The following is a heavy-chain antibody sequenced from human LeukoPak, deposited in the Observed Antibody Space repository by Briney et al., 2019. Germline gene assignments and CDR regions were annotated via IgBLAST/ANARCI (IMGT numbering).Heavy chain of an antibody. V-gene: IGHV1-18*01. D-gene: IGHD2-2*03. CDR3: ARVLDIVVVPAAGPWFDP. Sequence: ASVKVSCKASGYTFTSYGISWVRQAPGQGLEWMGWISAYNGNTNYAQKLQGRVTMTTDTSTSTAYMELGSLRSDDTAVYYCARVLDIVVVPAAGPWFDPWGQGTLVTVSS. CDR2: ISAYNGNT. CDR1: GYTFTSYG. J-gene: IGHJ5*02.